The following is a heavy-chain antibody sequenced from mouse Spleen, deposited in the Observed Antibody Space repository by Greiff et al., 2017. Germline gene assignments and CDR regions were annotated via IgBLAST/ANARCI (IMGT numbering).Heavy chain of an antibody. V-gene: IGHV3-6*01. CDR2: ISYDGSN. D-gene: IGHD3-1*01. J-gene: IGHJ4*01. CDR1: GYSITSGYY. CDR3: ARGQGSGYVYYAMDY. Sequence: EVKLMESGPGLVKPSQSLSLTCSVTGYSITSGYYWNWIRQFPGNKLEWMGYISYDGSNNYNPSLKNRISITRDTSKNQFFLKLNSVTTEDTATYYCARGQGSGYVYYAMDYWGQGTSVTVSS.